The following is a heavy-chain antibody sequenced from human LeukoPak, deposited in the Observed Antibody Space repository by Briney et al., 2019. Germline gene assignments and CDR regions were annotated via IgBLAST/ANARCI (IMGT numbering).Heavy chain of an antibody. Sequence: GGSLRLSCAASGFTFSDYYMSWIRQAPGKGLEWVSYISSSGSTIYYADSVKGRFTISRDNAKNSLYLQMNSLRAEDTALYYCAKDTSAEYSSSSGNFDYWGQGTLVTVSS. V-gene: IGHV3-11*01. CDR2: ISSSGSTI. D-gene: IGHD6-6*01. J-gene: IGHJ4*02. CDR1: GFTFSDYY. CDR3: AKDTSAEYSSSSGNFDY.